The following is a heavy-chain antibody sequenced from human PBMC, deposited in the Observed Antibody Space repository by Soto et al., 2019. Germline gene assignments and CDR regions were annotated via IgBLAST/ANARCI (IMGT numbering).Heavy chain of an antibody. J-gene: IGHJ4*02. CDR3: ARRRPPGYYNY. D-gene: IGHD3-22*01. Sequence: QVQLVESGGDLVKPGGSLRLSCAASGFPFSDYYISWIRQAPGKGLEWVSSISSSSSDTNYAQSVKGRFTISRDNAKNSLHLQMNSLRAEDTAVYYWARRRPPGYYNYWGQGTLVTVSA. CDR2: ISSSSSDT. V-gene: IGHV3-11*05. CDR1: GFPFSDYY.